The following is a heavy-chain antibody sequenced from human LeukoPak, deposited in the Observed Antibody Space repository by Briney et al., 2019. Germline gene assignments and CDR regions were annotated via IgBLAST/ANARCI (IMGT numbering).Heavy chain of an antibody. D-gene: IGHD1-26*01. Sequence: GGSLRLSCAASGFTITTNYMNWVRQAPGKGLEWVAVISYDGSSKYYADSVKGRFIISRDNSKNTLYLQMNSLRAEDTAVYYCARARIVGATGWFDPWGQGTLVTVSS. CDR2: ISYDGSSK. CDR1: GFTITTNY. V-gene: IGHV3-30-3*01. CDR3: ARARIVGATGWFDP. J-gene: IGHJ5*02.